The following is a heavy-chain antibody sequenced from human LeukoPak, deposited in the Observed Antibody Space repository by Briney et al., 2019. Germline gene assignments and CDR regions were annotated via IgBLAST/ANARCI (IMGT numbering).Heavy chain of an antibody. Sequence: SVKVSCKASGGTFSSYAISWVRQAPGQGLEWMGRIIPIFGTANYAQEFQGRVTITTDESTSTAYMELSSLRSEDTAVYYCARVWSGYYHDAFDIWGQGTMVTVSS. CDR1: GGTFSSYA. CDR3: ARVWSGYYHDAFDI. CDR2: IIPIFGTA. J-gene: IGHJ3*02. D-gene: IGHD3-3*01. V-gene: IGHV1-69*05.